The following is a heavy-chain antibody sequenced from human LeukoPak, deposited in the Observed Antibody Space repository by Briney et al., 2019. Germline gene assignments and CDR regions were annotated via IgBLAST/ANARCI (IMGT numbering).Heavy chain of an antibody. Sequence: GGSLRLSCAASGFTFDDYAMHWVRQAPGRGLEWVSGISWNSGSIGYADSVKGRFTISRDNAKNSLYLQMNSLRAEDTALYYCATGINMVRGVITDYWGQGTLVTVSS. J-gene: IGHJ4*02. CDR1: GFTFDDYA. CDR3: ATGINMVRGVITDY. V-gene: IGHV3-9*01. D-gene: IGHD3-10*01. CDR2: ISWNSGSI.